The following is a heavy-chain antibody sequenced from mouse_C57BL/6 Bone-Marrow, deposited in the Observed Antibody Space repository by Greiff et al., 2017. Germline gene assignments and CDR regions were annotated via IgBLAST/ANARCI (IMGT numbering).Heavy chain of an antibody. Sequence: QVQLQQSGTELVKPGASVKLSCKASGYTFTSYGRHGGKQRPGKGLEGMGNINPSNGGTNYKEKFKSRATLTVDKSSSTASMQRSGLTSEDSAVYYCARKGPDYAFAYWGQGTLVTVSA. D-gene: IGHD2-4*01. CDR3: ARKGPDYAFAY. CDR1: GYTFTSYG. J-gene: IGHJ3*01. V-gene: IGHV1-53*01. CDR2: INPSNGGT.